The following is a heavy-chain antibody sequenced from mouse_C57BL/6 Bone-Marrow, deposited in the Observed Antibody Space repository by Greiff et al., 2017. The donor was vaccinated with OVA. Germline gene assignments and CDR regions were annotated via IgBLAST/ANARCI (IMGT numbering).Heavy chain of an antibody. V-gene: IGHV1-31*01. Sequence: VQLQQSGPELVKPGASVKISCKASGYSFTGYYMHWVKQSHGNILDWIGYIYPYNGVSSYNQKFKGKATLTVDKSYSTSYMELRSLTSEDSAVYYCARDKLRDGYYRMDDWGQGTSVTVSS. CDR3: ARDKLRDGYYRMDD. J-gene: IGHJ4*01. CDR1: GYSFTGYY. D-gene: IGHD2-3*01. CDR2: IYPYNGVS.